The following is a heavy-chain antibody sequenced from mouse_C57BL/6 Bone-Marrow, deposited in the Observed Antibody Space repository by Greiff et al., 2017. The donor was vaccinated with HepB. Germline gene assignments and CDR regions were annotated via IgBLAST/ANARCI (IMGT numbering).Heavy chain of an antibody. D-gene: IGHD1-1*01. CDR3: AIGYYGSSYWYFDV. CDR2: IFPGSGST. V-gene: IGHV1-56*01. Sequence: VQLQQSGPELVRPGASVKISCKAPGYTFTSHWMQWVRQRPGQGLEWIGEIFPGSGSTYYNEKFKGKATLTVDTSSSTAYMQLSSLTSEDAAVYFCAIGYYGSSYWYFDVWGTGTTVTVSS. CDR1: GYTFTSHW. J-gene: IGHJ1*03.